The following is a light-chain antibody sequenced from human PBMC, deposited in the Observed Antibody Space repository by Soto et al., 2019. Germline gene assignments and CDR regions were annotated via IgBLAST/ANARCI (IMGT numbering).Light chain of an antibody. CDR1: SSDVGGYNY. CDR2: EVS. Sequence: QSVLTQPPSASGSPGQSVTISCTGTSSDVGGYNYVSWYQQHPGKAPKLMIYEVSKRPSGVPDRFSGSKSGNTASLTGSGRQAEDEADYYCSSYACSNNPVVFGGGTKVTVL. J-gene: IGLJ2*01. V-gene: IGLV2-8*01. CDR3: SSYACSNNPVV.